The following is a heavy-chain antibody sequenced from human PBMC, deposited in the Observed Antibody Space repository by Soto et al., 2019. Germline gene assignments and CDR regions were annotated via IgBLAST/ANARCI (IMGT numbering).Heavy chain of an antibody. CDR1: GFTFSSYG. Sequence: QVQLVESGGGVVQPGRSLRLSCAASGFTFSSYGMHWVRQAPGKGLEWVAVIWYDGSNKYYADSVKGRFTISRDNSKNTLYVQMNSLRAEDTAVYYCAKGIWGIAAAGTHFDCWGQGTLVTVSS. D-gene: IGHD6-13*01. CDR3: AKGIWGIAAAGTHFDC. J-gene: IGHJ4*02. CDR2: IWYDGSNK. V-gene: IGHV3-33*06.